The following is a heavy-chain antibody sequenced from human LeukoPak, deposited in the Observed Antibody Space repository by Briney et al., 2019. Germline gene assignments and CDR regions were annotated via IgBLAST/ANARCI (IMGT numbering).Heavy chain of an antibody. D-gene: IGHD4-11*01. V-gene: IGHV3-7*01. CDR3: TRDTVTIYYYYMDV. CDR2: IRQDGREK. Sequence: GGSLRLSCAASGFTFSSYWMSWVRQAPGKWLEWVANIRQDGREKYYVASVKGRFIISSDNAKNSLYLQMNGLSADDTAVYYFTRDTVTIYYYYMDVWGKGTTVTVSS. CDR1: GFTFSSYW. J-gene: IGHJ6*03.